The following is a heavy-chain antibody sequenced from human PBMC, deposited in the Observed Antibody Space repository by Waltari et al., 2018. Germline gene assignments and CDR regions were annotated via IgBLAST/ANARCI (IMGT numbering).Heavy chain of an antibody. CDR1: GGSISSSSYY. J-gene: IGHJ6*02. CDR3: ARLGPIVVPAALDGMDV. D-gene: IGHD2-2*01. V-gene: IGHV4-39*01. Sequence: QLQLQESGPGLVKPSETLSLTCTVSGGSISSSSYYWGWIRQPPGKGLEWIGSIYYSGGTYYNPSLKSRVTISVDTSKNQFSLKLSSVTAADTAVYYCARLGPIVVPAALDGMDVWGQGTTVTVSS. CDR2: IYYSGGT.